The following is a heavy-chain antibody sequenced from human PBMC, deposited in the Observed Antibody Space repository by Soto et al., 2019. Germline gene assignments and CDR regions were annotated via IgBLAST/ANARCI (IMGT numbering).Heavy chain of an antibody. J-gene: IGHJ4*02. Sequence: PGGSLRLSCAASGFTFSSYWMSWVRQAPWKGLEWVANIKQDGSEKYYVDSVKGRFTISRDNAKNSLYLQMNSLRAEDTAVYYCARDSSFDDSSGYLDYWGKGTLVTVSS. CDR2: IKQDGSEK. CDR1: GFTFSSYW. CDR3: ARDSSFDDSSGYLDY. V-gene: IGHV3-7*01. D-gene: IGHD3-22*01.